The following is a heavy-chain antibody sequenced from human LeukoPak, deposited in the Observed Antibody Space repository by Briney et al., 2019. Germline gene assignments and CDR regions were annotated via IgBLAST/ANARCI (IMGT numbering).Heavy chain of an antibody. J-gene: IGHJ6*03. D-gene: IGHD2-2*01. V-gene: IGHV4-59*12. Sequence: SETLSLTCTVSGGSISSYYWSWIRQPPGKGLEWIGYIYYSGSTNYNPSLKSRVTMSVDTSKNQFSLKLSSVTAADTAVYYCARGGSYQRPYYYYYMDVWGKGTTVTVSS. CDR1: GGSISSYY. CDR2: IYYSGST. CDR3: ARGGSYQRPYYYYYMDV.